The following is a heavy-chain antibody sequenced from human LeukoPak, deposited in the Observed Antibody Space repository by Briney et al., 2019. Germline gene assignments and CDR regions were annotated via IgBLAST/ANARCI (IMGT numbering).Heavy chain of an antibody. J-gene: IGHJ4*02. Sequence: ASVKVSCKASGYTFTGYYMHWVRQAPGQGLEWMGWINPNSGGTNYAQKFQGRVTMTRDTSISTAYMELSRLRSDDTAVYYCARSRATYYYDSTLAYGYWGQGTLVTVSS. CDR2: INPNSGGT. V-gene: IGHV1-2*02. D-gene: IGHD3-22*01. CDR1: GYTFTGYY. CDR3: ARSRATYYYDSTLAYGY.